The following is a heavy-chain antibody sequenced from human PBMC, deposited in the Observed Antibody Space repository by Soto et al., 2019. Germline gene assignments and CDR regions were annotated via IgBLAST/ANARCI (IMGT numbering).Heavy chain of an antibody. Sequence: GGSLRLSCAASGFTFSSYAMSWVRQAPGKGLEWVSAISGSGGSTYYADSVKGRFTISRDNSKNTLYLQMNSLRAEDTAVYYCAKYLMVRGVITDYYFDYWGQGTLVNVSS. J-gene: IGHJ4*02. D-gene: IGHD3-10*01. CDR3: AKYLMVRGVITDYYFDY. V-gene: IGHV3-23*01. CDR1: GFTFSSYA. CDR2: ISGSGGST.